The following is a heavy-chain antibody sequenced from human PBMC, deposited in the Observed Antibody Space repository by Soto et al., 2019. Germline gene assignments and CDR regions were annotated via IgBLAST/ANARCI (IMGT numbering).Heavy chain of an antibody. CDR2: ISGSGGST. CDR1: GFTFSSYA. D-gene: IGHD6-13*01. V-gene: IGHV3-23*01. Sequence: TGGSLRLSCAASGFTFSSYAMSWVRQAPGKGLEWVSAISGSGGSTYYADSVKGRFTISRDNSKNTLYLQMNSLRAEDTAVYYCAKDRYSSRGTNWFDPWGQGTLVTVSS. J-gene: IGHJ5*02. CDR3: AKDRYSSRGTNWFDP.